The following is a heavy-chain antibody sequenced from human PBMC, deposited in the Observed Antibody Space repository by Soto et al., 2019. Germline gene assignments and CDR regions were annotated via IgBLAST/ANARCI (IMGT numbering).Heavy chain of an antibody. V-gene: IGHV1-18*01. CDR1: GYSFTNYL. Sequence: ASVKVSCKTSGYSFTNYLINWVRQAPGQGLEWMGWITTHTGHTMVAQKFQGRLTLTTDTSTDTAFMELMSLRSDDTAMYFCGRNTHKSTPPYFEIGGQGTPVPVSS. CDR2: ITTHTGHT. CDR3: GRNTHKSTPPYFEI. D-gene: IGHD1-26*01. J-gene: IGHJ4*02.